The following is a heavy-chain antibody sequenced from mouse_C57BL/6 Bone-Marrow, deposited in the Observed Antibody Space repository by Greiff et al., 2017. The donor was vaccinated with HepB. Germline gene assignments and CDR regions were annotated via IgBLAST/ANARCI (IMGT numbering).Heavy chain of an antibody. J-gene: IGHJ3*01. CDR1: GYTFTGYW. Sequence: VQLQESGAELMKPGASVKLSCKATGYTFTGYWIEWVKQRPGHGLEWIGEILPGSGSTNYNEKFKGKATLTVDKSSSTAYMELRSLTSEDSAVYYCARSRRGIAYWGQGTLVTVSA. CDR3: ARSRRGIAY. V-gene: IGHV1-9*01. CDR2: ILPGSGST.